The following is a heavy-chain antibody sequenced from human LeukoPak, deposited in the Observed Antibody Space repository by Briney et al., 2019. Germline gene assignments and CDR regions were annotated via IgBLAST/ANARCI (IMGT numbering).Heavy chain of an antibody. V-gene: IGHV4-4*07. CDR1: GASVSSSY. CDR3: AREYTRTWYGADS. D-gene: IGHD2-15*01. Sequence: SETLSLTCTVSGASVSSSYWSWIRQPAGKGLEWIGRIYNSETTNYNPSLKSRVTISVDKSKNQFSLKLSSVTAADTAVYYCAREYTRTWYGADSWGQGTLVTVSS. CDR2: IYNSETT. J-gene: IGHJ4*02.